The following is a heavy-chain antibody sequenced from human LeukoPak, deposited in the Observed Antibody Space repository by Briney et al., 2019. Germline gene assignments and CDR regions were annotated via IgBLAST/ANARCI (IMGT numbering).Heavy chain of an antibody. V-gene: IGHV1-69*05. CDR1: GGTFSSYA. CDR2: IIPIFGTA. Sequence: SVKVSCKASGGTFSSYAISWVRQAPGQGLEWMGGIIPIFGTANYAQKFQGRVTMTRNTSISTAYMELSSLRSEDTAVYYCARVMYYYGSGSYSPPDYWGQGTLVTVSS. J-gene: IGHJ4*02. D-gene: IGHD3-10*01. CDR3: ARVMYYYGSGSYSPPDY.